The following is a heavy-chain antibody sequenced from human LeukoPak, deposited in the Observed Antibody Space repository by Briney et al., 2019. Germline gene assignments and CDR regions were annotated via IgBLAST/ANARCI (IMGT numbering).Heavy chain of an antibody. CDR3: ARDSRVGGFDP. J-gene: IGHJ5*02. Sequence: SETLSLTCTVSGGSISSCYWSWIRQPPGKGLEWIGYIYYSGSTNYNPSLNSRVTISVDRSKNQFSLKLTSVTAADTAMYYCARDSRVGGFDPWGQGTLVTVSS. CDR2: IYYSGST. V-gene: IGHV4-59*12. D-gene: IGHD1-26*01. CDR1: GGSISSCY.